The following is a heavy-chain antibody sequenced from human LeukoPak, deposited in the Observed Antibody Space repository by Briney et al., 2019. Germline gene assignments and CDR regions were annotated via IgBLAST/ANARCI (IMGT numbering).Heavy chain of an antibody. CDR2: ISYDGSNK. CDR1: GFTFSSYG. D-gene: IGHD2-2*01. Sequence: PGGSLRLSCAASGFTFSSYGMHWVRQAPGKGLEWVAVISYDGSNKYYADSVKGRFTISRDNSKNTLYLQMNSLRAEDTAVYYCAKPLGYCSSTSCPETFDYWGQGTLVTVSS. V-gene: IGHV3-30*18. J-gene: IGHJ4*02. CDR3: AKPLGYCSSTSCPETFDY.